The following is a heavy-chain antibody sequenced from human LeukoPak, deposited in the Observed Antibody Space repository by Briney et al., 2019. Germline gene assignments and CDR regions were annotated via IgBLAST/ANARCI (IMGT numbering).Heavy chain of an antibody. CDR1: GGSFSGYY. CDR2: ISSSGNT. V-gene: IGHV4-34*01. J-gene: IGHJ4*02. CDR3: ARLGAGPTYYDFWSGYSSFYFDY. Sequence: SETLSLTCAVYGGSFSGYYWGWIRQPPGKGLEWIGGISSSGNTYYNPSLKSRITISIDTSKNHFSLKLSSVTAADTAVYYCARLGAGPTYYDFWSGYSSFYFDYWGQGTLVTVSS. D-gene: IGHD3-3*01.